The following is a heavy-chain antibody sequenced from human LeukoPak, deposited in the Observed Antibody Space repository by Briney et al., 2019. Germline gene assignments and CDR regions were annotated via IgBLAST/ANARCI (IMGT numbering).Heavy chain of an antibody. J-gene: IGHJ4*02. Sequence: SVKVSCKASGGTFSSYAISWVRQAPGQGLEWMGGIIPIFGTANYAQKFQGRVTITADESTSTAYMEPSSLRSEDTAVYYCARGKIYCSGGSCYSPGGFDYWGQGTLVTVSS. CDR2: IIPIFGTA. CDR3: ARGKIYCSGGSCYSPGGFDY. V-gene: IGHV1-69*01. D-gene: IGHD2-15*01. CDR1: GGTFSSYA.